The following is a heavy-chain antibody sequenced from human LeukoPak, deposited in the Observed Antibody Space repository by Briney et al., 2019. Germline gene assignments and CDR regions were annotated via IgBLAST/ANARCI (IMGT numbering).Heavy chain of an antibody. CDR2: IYTSGST. CDR3: AREDGGSYYFDY. CDR1: GGSISSGSYY. V-gene: IGHV4-61*02. Sequence: SETLSLTCTVSGGSISSGSYYWSWIRQPAGKGLEWIGRIYTSGSTNYNPSLKSRVTISVDTSKNQFSLKLSSVTAADTAVYYCAREDGGSYYFDYWGQGTLVTVSS. D-gene: IGHD1-26*01. J-gene: IGHJ4*02.